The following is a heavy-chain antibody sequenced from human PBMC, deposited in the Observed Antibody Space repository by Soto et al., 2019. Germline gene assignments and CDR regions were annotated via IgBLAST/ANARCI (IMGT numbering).Heavy chain of an antibody. J-gene: IGHJ4*02. V-gene: IGHV3-7*03. CDR1: GFSFSTYW. CDR3: ARGRVDYVWGSYCDASHPFDY. Sequence: EVQLVESGGGLVQPGGSLRLSCAASGFSFSTYWMNWVRQAPGKGLEWVANIKEDGTEKNYVGSVKGRFAISRDNAKKSMYLQMNSLRADDTALYYCARGRVDYVWGSYCDASHPFDYWGQGTLVTVSS. D-gene: IGHD3-16*01. CDR2: IKEDGTEK.